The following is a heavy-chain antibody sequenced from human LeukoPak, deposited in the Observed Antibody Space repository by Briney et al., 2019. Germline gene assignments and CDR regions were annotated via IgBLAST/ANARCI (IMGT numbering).Heavy chain of an antibody. CDR2: ISSGGTTI. V-gene: IGHV3-11*04. J-gene: IGHJ4*02. Sequence: GGSLRLSCAASGFTISDYSMSWIRQAPGKGLEWVSHISSGGTTIYYADSVKGRFTISSDNAKNSLDLQMNSLRAEDTAVYYCARDLGIAAADPDYWGQGTLVTVSS. CDR3: ARDLGIAAADPDY. D-gene: IGHD6-13*01. CDR1: GFTISDYS.